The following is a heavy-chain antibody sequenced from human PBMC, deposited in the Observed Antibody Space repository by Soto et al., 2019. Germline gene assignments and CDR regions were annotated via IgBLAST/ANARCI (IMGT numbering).Heavy chain of an antibody. D-gene: IGHD3-22*01. J-gene: IGHJ5*02. CDR3: ARDRGPSSGYYPYWFDP. Sequence: QVQLLQSGAEVKKPGSSVKVSCKASGGTFSSYAITWVRQAPGQGLEWMGGIIPIFGTANYAHKFQGSVTITADESTSTVYMELSSLRSEDRSVYDCARDRGPSSGYYPYWFDPWGQGTLVTVSS. V-gene: IGHV1-69*12. CDR1: GGTFSSYA. CDR2: IIPIFGTA.